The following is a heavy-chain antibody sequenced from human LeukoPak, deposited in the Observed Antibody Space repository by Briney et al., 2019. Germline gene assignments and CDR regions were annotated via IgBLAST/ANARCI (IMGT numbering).Heavy chain of an antibody. J-gene: IGHJ4*02. D-gene: IGHD1-1*01. Sequence: GGSLRLSCAASGFTFSSYSMNWDRQAPGKGLQWLASISSSSSYMFYADSVEGRFTISRDNAKKPLYLQMNSLRSEDTALYYCVRVVPETGTLDYWGQGALVTVSS. CDR1: GFTFSSYS. CDR2: ISSSSSYM. V-gene: IGHV3-21*01. CDR3: VRVVPETGTLDY.